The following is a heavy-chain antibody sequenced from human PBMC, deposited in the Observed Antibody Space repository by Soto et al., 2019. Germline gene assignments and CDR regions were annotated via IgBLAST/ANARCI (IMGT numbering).Heavy chain of an antibody. CDR3: ALSIAVAGSVDY. D-gene: IGHD6-19*01. CDR1: GGNFSSNG. V-gene: IGHV1-69*13. J-gene: IGHJ4*02. CDR2: IIPTFGTT. Sequence: ASVKVSCKAPGGNFSSNGIRWVRQAPGQGLELMGGIIPTFGTTNYAHKFRGRVTITADESTGTAYMELSSLRSDDTAVYYCALSIAVAGSVDYWGQGTLVTVSS.